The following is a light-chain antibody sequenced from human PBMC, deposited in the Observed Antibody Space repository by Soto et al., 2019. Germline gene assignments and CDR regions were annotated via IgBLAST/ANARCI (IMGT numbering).Light chain of an antibody. CDR2: DAS. Sequence: DIQMTQSPASLSASVGDRVTITCRASQAINKNLNWYRHKLGKAPELLIYDASDSQAGVPSRFSGSGSGADFTLTISRLEPEDFAVYYCQQYDSSPRTFGQGTKVEIK. CDR3: QQYDSSPRT. CDR1: QAINKN. V-gene: IGKV1-33*01. J-gene: IGKJ1*01.